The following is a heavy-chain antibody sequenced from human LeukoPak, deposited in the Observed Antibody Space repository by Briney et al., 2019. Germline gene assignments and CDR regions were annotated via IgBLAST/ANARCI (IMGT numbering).Heavy chain of an antibody. V-gene: IGHV4-30-4*01. CDR1: GGSISSGDYY. CDR3: TREYGDDNWFDP. D-gene: IGHD4-17*01. CDR2: IYYSGST. J-gene: IGHJ5*02. Sequence: SETLSLTCTVSGGSISSGDYYWSWIRQPPGKGLEWIGYIYYSGSTYYNPSLKSRVIISVDTPKNQFSLKLSSVTAADTAVYYCTREYGDDNWFDPWGQGTLVTVSS.